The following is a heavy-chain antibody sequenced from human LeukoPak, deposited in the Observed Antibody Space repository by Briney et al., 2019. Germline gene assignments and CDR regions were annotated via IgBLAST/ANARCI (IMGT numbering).Heavy chain of an antibody. CDR3: ARVWNGGVWFDP. V-gene: IGHV1-18*01. CDR2: ISTDNGDT. CDR1: GYTFTSYG. J-gene: IGHJ5*02. D-gene: IGHD1-1*01. Sequence: GASVKVSCKASGYTFTSYGISWVRQAPGQGLEWMGWISTDNGDTNYAQKLQGRVTMTTDTSTSTDNMELRRLRSDDTAVYDCARVWNGGVWFDPWGQGTLVTVSS.